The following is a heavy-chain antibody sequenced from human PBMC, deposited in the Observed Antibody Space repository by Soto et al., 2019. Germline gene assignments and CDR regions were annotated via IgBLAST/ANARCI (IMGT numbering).Heavy chain of an antibody. Sequence: SETMSLTCAVHGGSFCGFYWTWIRQPPGKGLEWIGEIDHSGSSNYNPPLKSRVTMSLDTSRNQFSLSLNSVTAADTAVYYCARMAGPWYCDLWGRGTLVTVSS. CDR2: IDHSGSS. CDR3: ARMAGPWYCDL. J-gene: IGHJ2*01. CDR1: GGSFCGFY. V-gene: IGHV4-34*01.